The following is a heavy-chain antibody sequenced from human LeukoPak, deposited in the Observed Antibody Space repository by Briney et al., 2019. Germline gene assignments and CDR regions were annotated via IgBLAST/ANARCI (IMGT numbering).Heavy chain of an antibody. CDR1: GYSFSNYW. V-gene: IGHV5-51*01. CDR3: AKQQAWHFDS. J-gene: IGHJ4*02. Sequence: GESLKISCKGSGYSFSNYWIGWVRQMPGKGLEWMGIIYPGEYDIRYSPSFQGQVTISADKSISTAYLQWSSLKASGTAMYYCAKQQAWHFDSWGQGTLVTVSS. CDR2: IYPGEYDI. D-gene: IGHD5-12*01.